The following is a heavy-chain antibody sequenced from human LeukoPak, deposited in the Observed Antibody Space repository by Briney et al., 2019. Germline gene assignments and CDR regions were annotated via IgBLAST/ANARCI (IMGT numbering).Heavy chain of an antibody. Sequence: SETLSLTCAVSGGSFSGYYWSWIRQPPGKGLEWIGEINHSGSTNYNPSLKSRVTISVDTSKNQFSLKLSSVTAADTAVYYCARGVSRFVVVVPAARSRHFDYWGQGTLVTVSS. J-gene: IGHJ4*02. V-gene: IGHV4-34*01. CDR2: INHSGST. CDR3: ARGVSRFVVVVPAARSRHFDY. D-gene: IGHD2-2*01. CDR1: GGSFSGYY.